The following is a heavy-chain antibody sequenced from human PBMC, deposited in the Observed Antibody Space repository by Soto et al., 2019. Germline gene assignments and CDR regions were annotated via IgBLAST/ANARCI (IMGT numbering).Heavy chain of an antibody. V-gene: IGHV3-23*01. CDR1: GFTFSSYA. J-gene: IGHJ6*02. CDR3: ASVNDFWSGYIRAYYYYGMDV. Sequence: PGGSLRLSCAASGFTFSSYAMSWVRQAPGKGLEWVSAISGSGGSTYYADSVKGRFTISRDNSKNTLYLQMNSLRAEDTAVYYCASVNDFWSGYIRAYYYYGMDVWGQGTTVTVSS. D-gene: IGHD3-3*01. CDR2: ISGSGGST.